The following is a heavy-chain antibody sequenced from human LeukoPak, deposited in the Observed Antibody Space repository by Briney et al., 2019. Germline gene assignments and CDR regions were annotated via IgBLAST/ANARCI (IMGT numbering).Heavy chain of an antibody. CDR3: ARGVGGIDYFAY. V-gene: IGHV1-18*01. Sequence: ASVKVSCKASGYTFITYGISWVRQAPGQGLEWMGWISAYNGNTNYAQKFQGRVTMTTDTSTSTAYMELRSLRSDDTAVYYCARGVGGIDYFAYWGQGTLVTVSS. D-gene: IGHD4-23*01. CDR1: GYTFITYG. J-gene: IGHJ4*02. CDR2: ISAYNGNT.